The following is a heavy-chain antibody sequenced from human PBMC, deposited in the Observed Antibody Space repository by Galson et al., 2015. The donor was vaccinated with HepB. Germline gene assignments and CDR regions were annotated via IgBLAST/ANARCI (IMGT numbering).Heavy chain of an antibody. CDR2: INSDGSYI. J-gene: IGHJ4*02. V-gene: IGHV3-74*01. CDR1: GFTFSSYW. D-gene: IGHD6-13*01. CDR3: ARTRGAAAGIFDN. Sequence: SLRLSCAASGFTFSSYWMHWVRQVPGKGLVWVSRINSDGSYITYADSVKGRFTISRDNAKNTLYLQMNSPRAEDTVLYYCARTRGAAAGIFDNWGQGSLVTVSS.